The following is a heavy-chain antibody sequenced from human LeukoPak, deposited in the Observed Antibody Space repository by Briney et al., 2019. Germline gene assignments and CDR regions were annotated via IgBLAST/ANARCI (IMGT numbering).Heavy chain of an antibody. Sequence: GGSLRLSCAASGFTFSSYGMHWVRQAPGKGLEWVAVISYDGSNKYYADSVKGRFTISRDNSKNTLYLQMNSLRAEDTAVYYCARDSSGYFDYWGQGTLVTVSS. CDR2: ISYDGSNK. D-gene: IGHD3-22*01. CDR1: GFTFSSYG. J-gene: IGHJ4*02. CDR3: ARDSSGYFDY. V-gene: IGHV3-30*03.